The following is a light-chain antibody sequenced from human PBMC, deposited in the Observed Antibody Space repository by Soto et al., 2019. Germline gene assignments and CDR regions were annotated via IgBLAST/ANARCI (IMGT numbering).Light chain of an antibody. CDR2: EGS. CDR1: SSDVGSYNL. J-gene: IGLJ3*02. V-gene: IGLV2-23*01. CDR3: CSYAGSSTRWV. Sequence: QSVLTQPASVSGSPGQSITISCTGTSSDVGSYNLVSWYQQHPGKAPKLMIYEGSKRPSGVSNRFSGSKSGNTASLTISGLQAEDEADYYCCSYAGSSTRWVFGGGTKL.